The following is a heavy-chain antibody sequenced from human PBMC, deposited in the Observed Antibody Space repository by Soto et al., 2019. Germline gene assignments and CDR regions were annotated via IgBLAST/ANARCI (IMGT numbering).Heavy chain of an antibody. CDR1: GFALSSYG. CDR2: RWYDGSNK. Sequence: GGSLRLSCAASGFALSSYGMHWVRQAPGKGMEWVAVRWYDGSNKYYADSVKGRFTISRDNSKNTLYLQMNSLRAEDTAVYYCARDGGFSLGLGNYFDYWGQGTLVTAPQ. D-gene: IGHD3-9*01. J-gene: IGHJ4*02. V-gene: IGHV3-33*01. CDR3: ARDGGFSLGLGNYFDY.